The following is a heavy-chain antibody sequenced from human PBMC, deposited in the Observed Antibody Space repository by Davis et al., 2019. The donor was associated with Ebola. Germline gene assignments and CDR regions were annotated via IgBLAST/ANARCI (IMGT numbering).Heavy chain of an antibody. V-gene: IGHV4-59*11. Sequence: MPSETLSLTFTVSAASTNRHYWSRIRQPPGKGLEWIGFIDDSGNTNYNPSLKSRVTISVDTSKNQFSLKLTSVTAADTAVYYCARGGASSRYFDYWGQGALVTVSS. J-gene: IGHJ4*02. D-gene: IGHD6-13*01. CDR2: IDDSGNT. CDR1: AASTNRHY. CDR3: ARGGASSRYFDY.